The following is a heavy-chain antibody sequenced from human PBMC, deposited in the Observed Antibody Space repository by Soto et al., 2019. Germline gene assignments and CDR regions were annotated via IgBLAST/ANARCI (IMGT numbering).Heavy chain of an antibody. Sequence: QLQLQESGPGLVKPSETLSLTCTVSVGSISSGSYYWGWIRQPPGKGLEWIGSINYSGSTYYNPSPKRRVTVSVDTSKNQFSLKLSSVTATATAVYYCARRMSYQFAHWGQGTLVTVSS. V-gene: IGHV4-39*01. CDR1: VGSISSGSYY. CDR3: ARRMSYQFAH. J-gene: IGHJ4*02. D-gene: IGHD3-16*02. CDR2: INYSGST.